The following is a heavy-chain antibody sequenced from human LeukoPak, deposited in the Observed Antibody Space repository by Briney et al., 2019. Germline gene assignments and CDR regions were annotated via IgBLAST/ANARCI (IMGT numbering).Heavy chain of an antibody. CDR3: ARAVGGGSGYYYYMDV. V-gene: IGHV1-69*13. CDR2: IIPIFGTA. Sequence: ASVKVSCKASGGTFSSYAISWVRQAPGQGLEWMGGIIPIFGTANYAQKFQGRVTITADESTSTAYMELSSLRSEDTAVYYCARAVGGGSGYYYYMDVWGKGTTVTISS. D-gene: IGHD3-16*01. CDR1: GGTFSSYA. J-gene: IGHJ6*03.